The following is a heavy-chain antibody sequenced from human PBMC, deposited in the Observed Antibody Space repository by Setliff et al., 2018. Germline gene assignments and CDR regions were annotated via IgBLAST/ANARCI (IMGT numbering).Heavy chain of an antibody. CDR1: GFTFGDFA. D-gene: IGHD6-19*01. CDR3: ARDVRASSGWRDGNWFDP. Sequence: PGGSLRLSCAASGFTFGDFAMTWVRQAPGKGLEWVSSIYSSGTTKSADSVKGRFTISRDNAKNSLYLQMNSLRAEDTAIYYCARDVRASSGWRDGNWFDPWGQGTLVTVSS. J-gene: IGHJ5*02. V-gene: IGHV3-48*01. CDR2: IYSSGTT.